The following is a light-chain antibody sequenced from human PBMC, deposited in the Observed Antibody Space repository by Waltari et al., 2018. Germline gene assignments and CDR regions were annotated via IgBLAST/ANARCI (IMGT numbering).Light chain of an antibody. CDR2: YDT. Sequence: SYVLTQAPSVSVAPGETARVTCGGQDLGTKSVHWYQQKPGQAPVVVIYYDTDRPSGIPERFSGSNSGNTATLTISTVAVGDEAVYYCQLWDSYDDRPVFGGGTHLTVL. CDR1: DLGTKS. CDR3: QLWDSYDDRPV. J-gene: IGLJ2*01. V-gene: IGLV3-21*04.